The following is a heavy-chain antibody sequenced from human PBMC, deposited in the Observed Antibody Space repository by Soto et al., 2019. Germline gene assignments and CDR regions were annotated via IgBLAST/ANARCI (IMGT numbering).Heavy chain of an antibody. J-gene: IGHJ6*02. D-gene: IGHD3-3*01. V-gene: IGHV3-23*01. CDR2: ISGSGGST. CDR3: AKDQGYTIFGVVISPGGGMDV. CDR1: GFTFSSYA. Sequence: GGSLRLSCAASGFTFSSYAMSWVRQAPGKGLEWVSAISGSGGSTYYADSVKGRFTISRDNSKNTLYLQMNSLRAEDTAVYYCAKDQGYTIFGVVISPGGGMDVWGQGTTVTVSS.